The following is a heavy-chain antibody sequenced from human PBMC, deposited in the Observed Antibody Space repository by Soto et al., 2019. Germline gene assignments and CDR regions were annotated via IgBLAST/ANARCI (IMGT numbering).Heavy chain of an antibody. Sequence: QVQLVQSGPELKKPGASVKVSCKTSGYSVHNSGISWVRQAPGQGLEWMGWISVFNGYAHYAQKFQGRVIMTADTLTSTAYMELWGLRSDDTAMYYCSKNGTTWFASWGQGTPVTVSS. CDR2: ISVFNGYA. D-gene: IGHD1-1*01. CDR3: SKNGTTWFAS. V-gene: IGHV1-18*01. J-gene: IGHJ5*01. CDR1: GYSVHNSG.